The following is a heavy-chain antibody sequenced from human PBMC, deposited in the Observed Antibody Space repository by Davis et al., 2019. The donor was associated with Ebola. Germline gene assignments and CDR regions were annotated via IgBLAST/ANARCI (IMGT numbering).Heavy chain of an antibody. J-gene: IGHJ4*02. Sequence: GESLKISCAASGLSFSKHGMHWVRQAPGKGLEYVAFIQSSGRDKYYADSVKGRFTVSRDNSKNTLYLQMNTLKTEDTALYYCHVNSSVLDYWGRGTLVTVSP. V-gene: IGHV3-30*02. CDR3: HVNSSVLDY. D-gene: IGHD2/OR15-2a*01. CDR1: GLSFSKHG. CDR2: IQSSGRDK.